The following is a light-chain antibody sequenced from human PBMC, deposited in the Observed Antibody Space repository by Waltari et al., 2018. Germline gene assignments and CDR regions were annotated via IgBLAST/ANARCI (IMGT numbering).Light chain of an antibody. CDR3: QQYYSAPFT. CDR1: QTILYSSKNKNY. V-gene: IGKV4-1*01. CDR2: WAS. Sequence: DIVMTQSPDSLAVSLGERAILTCKSRQTILYSSKNKNYLAWYQQKPGQPPKLLIYWASTRESGVPDRFSGSGSGTDFTLTVSSLQAEDVAVYYCQQYYSAPFTFGPGTKVDI. J-gene: IGKJ3*01.